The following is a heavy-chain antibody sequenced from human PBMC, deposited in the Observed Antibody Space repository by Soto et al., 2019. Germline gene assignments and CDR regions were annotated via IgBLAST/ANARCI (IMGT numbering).Heavy chain of an antibody. V-gene: IGHV4-59*01. J-gene: IGHJ5*02. CDR1: GGSISNYY. D-gene: IGHD7-27*01. CDR2: IYYSGST. CDR3: ARGGGTGNWFDP. Sequence: SETLSLTCTVSGGSISNYYWGWIRQPPGTGLEYIGYIYYSGSTNYNPALKSRVTISVDTSKNQFSLKLNSVTAADTAFYYCARGGGTGNWFDPWGQGTLVTVSS.